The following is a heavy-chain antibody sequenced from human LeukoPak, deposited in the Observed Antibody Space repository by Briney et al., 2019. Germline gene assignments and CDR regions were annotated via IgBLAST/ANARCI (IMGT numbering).Heavy chain of an antibody. V-gene: IGHV4-59*01. CDR3: ARDGSSSSLGFDP. J-gene: IGHJ5*02. CDR1: GGSISSYY. CDR2: IYYSGST. D-gene: IGHD6-6*01. Sequence: SETLSLTCTASGGSISSYYWSWIRQPPGKGLEWIGYIYYSGSTNYNPSLKSRVTISVDTSKNQFSLKLSSVTAADTAVYYCARDGSSSSLGFDPWGQGTLVTVSS.